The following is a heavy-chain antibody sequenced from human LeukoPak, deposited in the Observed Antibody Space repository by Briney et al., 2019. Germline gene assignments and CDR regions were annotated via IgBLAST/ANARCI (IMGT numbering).Heavy chain of an antibody. D-gene: IGHD2-15*01. CDR1: GFTFHDYA. V-gene: IGHV3-9*01. CDR3: AKSGGRYLLGWFDP. CDR2: INWSSGNI. Sequence: GVSLRLSCAASGFTFHDYAMHWVRQAPGKGLEWVSGINWSSGNIAYAGSVKGRFTISRDNANNSLYLQMNSLRAEDTALYYCAKSGGRYLLGWFDPWGQGTLVTVSS. J-gene: IGHJ5*02.